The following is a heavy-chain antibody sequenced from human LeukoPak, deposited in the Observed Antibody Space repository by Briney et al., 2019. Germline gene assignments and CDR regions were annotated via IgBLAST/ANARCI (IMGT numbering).Heavy chain of an antibody. CDR3: ARATTATTLSQSLDY. D-gene: IGHD4-17*01. CDR1: GGTFSSYA. J-gene: IGHJ4*02. V-gene: IGHV1-69*05. Sequence: SVKVSCKASGGTFSSYAISWVLQAPGQGLEWMGRIIPIFGTANYAQKFQGRVTITTDESTSTAYMELSSLRSEDTAVYYCARATTATTLSQSLDYWGQGTLVTVSS. CDR2: IIPIFGTA.